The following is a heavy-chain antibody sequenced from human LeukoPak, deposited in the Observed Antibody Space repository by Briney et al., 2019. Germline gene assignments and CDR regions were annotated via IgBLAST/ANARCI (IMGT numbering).Heavy chain of an antibody. V-gene: IGHV3-74*01. CDR3: ARELGYYYYMDV. J-gene: IGHJ6*03. CDR1: GFTFSSYW. CDR2: INSDGSST. Sequence: GGSLRLSCAASGFTFSSYWMHWVRQAPGKGMVWVSRINSDGSSTSYAGSVKGRFTISRDNAKNTLYLQMNSLRAEDTAVYYCARELGYYYYMDVWGKGTTVTVSS.